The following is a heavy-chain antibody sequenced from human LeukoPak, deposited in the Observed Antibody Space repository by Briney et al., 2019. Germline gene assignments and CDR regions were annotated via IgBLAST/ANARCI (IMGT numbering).Heavy chain of an antibody. J-gene: IGHJ4*02. CDR2: IRYDGSNK. CDR3: AKGGTYYYGSGSYPFDY. CDR1: GFTFSSYG. V-gene: IGHV3-30*02. Sequence: GGSLRLSCAASGFTFSSYGMHWVRQAPGKGLEWVAFIRYDGSNKYYADSVKGRFTISRDNSKNTLYLQMNSLRAEDTAVYYCAKGGTYYYGSGSYPFDYWGQGTLVTVSS. D-gene: IGHD3-10*01.